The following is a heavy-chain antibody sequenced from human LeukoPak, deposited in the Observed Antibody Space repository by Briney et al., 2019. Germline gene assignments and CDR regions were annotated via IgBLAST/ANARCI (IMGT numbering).Heavy chain of an antibody. V-gene: IGHV1-8*01. Sequence: ASVKVSCKPSGYTFTSYDINWVRQATGHGLEWMGWMNPNSGNTAYAQKFQGRVTMTRNTSISTAYMELSSLRSDDTALYYCARASPYLGMDVWGQGTTVTVSS. J-gene: IGHJ6*02. CDR3: ARASPYLGMDV. CDR2: MNPNSGNT. CDR1: GYTFTSYD.